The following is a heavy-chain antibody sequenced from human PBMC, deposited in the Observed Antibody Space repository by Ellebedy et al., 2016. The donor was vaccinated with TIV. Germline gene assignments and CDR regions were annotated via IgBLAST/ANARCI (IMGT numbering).Heavy chain of an antibody. V-gene: IGHV3-74*01. CDR2: INSDGSST. D-gene: IGHD1-1*01. J-gene: IGHJ4*02. Sequence: GESLKISCAASGFTFSSYWMHWVRQAPGKGLVWVSRINSDGSSTSYADSVKGRFTISRDNAKNTLYLQMNSLRAEDTAVYYCARTRPLQYTPDYWGQGTLVTVSS. CDR1: GFTFSSYW. CDR3: ARTRPLQYTPDY.